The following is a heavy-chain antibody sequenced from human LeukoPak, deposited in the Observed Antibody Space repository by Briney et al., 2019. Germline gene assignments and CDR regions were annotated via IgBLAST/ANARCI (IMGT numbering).Heavy chain of an antibody. Sequence: GSLRLSCAASGFTFSSYAMSWVRQAPGKGLEWIGYIYTSGSTNYNPSLKSRVTISVDTSKNQFSLKLSSVTAADTAVYYCARHSAVVAAADAFDIWGQGTMVTVSS. D-gene: IGHD2-15*01. CDR3: ARHSAVVAAADAFDI. V-gene: IGHV4-4*09. CDR2: IYTSGST. CDR1: GFTFSSYA. J-gene: IGHJ3*02.